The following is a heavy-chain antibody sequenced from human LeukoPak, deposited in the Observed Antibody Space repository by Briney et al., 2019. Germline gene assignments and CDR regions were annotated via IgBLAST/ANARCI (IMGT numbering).Heavy chain of an antibody. CDR2: ISSSSSYI. D-gene: IGHD3-9*01. CDR1: GFTFSSYS. CDR3: ARDSNYDILTGYYYYYMDV. V-gene: IGHV3-21*01. J-gene: IGHJ6*03. Sequence: GGSLRLSCAASGFTFSSYSMNWVRQAPGKGLEWVSSISSSSSYIYYADSVKGRFTISRDNAKNSLYLQMNSLRAEDTAVYYCARDSNYDILTGYYYYYMDVWGKGTTVTISS.